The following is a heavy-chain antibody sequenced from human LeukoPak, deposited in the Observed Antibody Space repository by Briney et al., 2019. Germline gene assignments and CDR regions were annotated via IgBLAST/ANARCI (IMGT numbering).Heavy chain of an antibody. D-gene: IGHD6-19*01. V-gene: IGHV3-74*01. CDR1: GFTFSSYW. CDR2: INSDGSST. J-gene: IGHJ4*02. CDR3: ARGSSGWSSFDY. Sequence: PGGYLRPSCAASGFTFSSYWMHWVRQAPGKGLVWVSRINSDGSSTSYADSVKGRFTISRDNAKNTLYLQMNSLRAEDTAVYYCARGSSGWSSFDYWGQGTLVTVSS.